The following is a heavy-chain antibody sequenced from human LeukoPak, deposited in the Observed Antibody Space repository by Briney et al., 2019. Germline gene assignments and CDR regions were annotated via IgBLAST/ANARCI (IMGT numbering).Heavy chain of an antibody. Sequence: SETLSLTCTVSGGSISSSSYYWDWIRQPPGKGLEWIGSMYYSGSTYYNPSLKSRVTISVDTSKNQLSLRLSSVTAADTAIYYCARVAVAGTGPDYWGQGTLVTVFS. CDR2: MYYSGST. J-gene: IGHJ4*02. D-gene: IGHD6-13*01. V-gene: IGHV4-39*07. CDR1: GGSISSSSYY. CDR3: ARVAVAGTGPDY.